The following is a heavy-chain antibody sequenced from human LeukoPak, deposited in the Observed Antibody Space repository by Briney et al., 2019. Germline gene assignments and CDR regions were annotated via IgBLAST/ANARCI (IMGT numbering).Heavy chain of an antibody. Sequence: GGSLRLSCAASGFTFSSYAMSWVRQAPGKGLEWVSAISGSGGSTYYADSAKGRFTISRDNSKNTLYLQMNSLRAEDTAVYYCAKSVSYSRTYFDYWGQGTLVTVSS. CDR3: AKSVSYSRTYFDY. J-gene: IGHJ4*02. CDR1: GFTFSSYA. CDR2: ISGSGGST. V-gene: IGHV3-23*01. D-gene: IGHD3-10*01.